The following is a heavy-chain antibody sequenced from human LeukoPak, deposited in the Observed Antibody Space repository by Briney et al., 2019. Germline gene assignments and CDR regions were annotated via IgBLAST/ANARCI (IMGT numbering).Heavy chain of an antibody. CDR1: GGSFSGYY. V-gene: IGHV4-34*01. J-gene: IGHJ5*02. Sequence: PSETLSLTCAVYGGSFSGYYWSWIRQPPGKGLEWVGEINHSGSTIYNPSLKSRVTISVDTSKNQFSLKLSSVTAADTAVYYCARGPITMVRGVIRKFDPWGQGTLVTVSS. CDR3: ARGPITMVRGVIRKFDP. CDR2: INHSGST. D-gene: IGHD3-10*01.